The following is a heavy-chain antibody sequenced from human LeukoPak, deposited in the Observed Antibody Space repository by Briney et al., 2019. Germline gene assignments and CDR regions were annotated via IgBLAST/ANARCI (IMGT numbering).Heavy chain of an antibody. Sequence: GGSLRLSGAASGFTFSDHYMSWIRQAPGKGLEWVSYITSISTTIYYADSVKGRFPISRDNAKSTLYLQMNSLRAEDTAVYYCATGSSYWGQGTLVTVSS. D-gene: IGHD3-10*01. V-gene: IGHV3-11*04. CDR2: ITSISTTI. J-gene: IGHJ4*02. CDR1: GFTFSDHY. CDR3: ATGSSY.